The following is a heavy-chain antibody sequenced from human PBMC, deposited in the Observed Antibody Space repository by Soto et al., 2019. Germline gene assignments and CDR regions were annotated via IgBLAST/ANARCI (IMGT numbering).Heavy chain of an antibody. CDR2: FDPRDGAT. CDR3: ARVQGSGSYYDPYGMDV. CDR1: GYTLTELP. J-gene: IGHJ6*02. Sequence: ASVKVSCKVSGYTLTELPIHWVRQRTGKGLEWMGRFDPRDGATIYAQKFQGRVILTEDTTTDTAYMELSRLKSEDTAVYYCARVQGSGSYYDPYGMDVWGQGTTVTVSS. V-gene: IGHV1-24*01. D-gene: IGHD3-10*01.